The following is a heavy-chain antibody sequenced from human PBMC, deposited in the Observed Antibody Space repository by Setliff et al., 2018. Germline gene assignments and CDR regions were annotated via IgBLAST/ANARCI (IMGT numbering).Heavy chain of an antibody. Sequence: GASVKVSCKASGYTFTSNHVHWGRQAPGQGLEWMGTINPSGGSTIYAPDFQGRVTMTWDTSTNIAYMELSGLRYADSAIYYCARDTLTLGDITLFDYWGQGTLVTVSS. J-gene: IGHJ4*02. CDR1: GYTFTSNH. CDR3: ARDTLTLGDITLFDY. V-gene: IGHV1-46*01. D-gene: IGHD3-16*01. CDR2: INPSGGST.